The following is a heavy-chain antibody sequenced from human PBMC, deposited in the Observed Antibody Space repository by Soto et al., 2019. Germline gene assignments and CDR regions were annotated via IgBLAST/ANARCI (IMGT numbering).Heavy chain of an antibody. J-gene: IGHJ4*02. CDR3: GRPVIAVAAQYYFDS. D-gene: IGHD6-13*01. CDR2: IYPGDSDT. V-gene: IGHV5-51*01. Sequence: GESLKISCKGSGYSFTSYWIGWVRQMPGKGLEWMGIIYPGDSDTRYSPSFQGQVTISADKSISTAYLQWSSLKASDTAMYYCGRPVIAVAAQYYFDSWGQGTLVTVSS. CDR1: GYSFTSYW.